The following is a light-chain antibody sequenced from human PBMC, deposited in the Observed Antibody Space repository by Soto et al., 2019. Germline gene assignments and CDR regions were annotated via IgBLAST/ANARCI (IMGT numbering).Light chain of an antibody. J-gene: IGKJ1*01. CDR3: QQYNSYST. V-gene: IGKV1-5*01. Sequence: DIQMTQSPSTLSAAVGDRVTITCRASQSISTWLAWYQQKPGKAPKLLIYDASSVESGVPSRLSGSGSGTEFTLTISSMQPEDFASYYCQQYNSYSTFGQGTKVDIK. CDR2: DAS. CDR1: QSISTW.